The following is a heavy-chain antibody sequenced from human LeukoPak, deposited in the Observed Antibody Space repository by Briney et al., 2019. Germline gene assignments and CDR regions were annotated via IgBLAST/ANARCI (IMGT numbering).Heavy chain of an antibody. D-gene: IGHD3-22*01. V-gene: IGHV4-34*01. CDR3: ARDRPWGWLLLRDWFDP. CDR2: INHSGST. CDR1: GGSFSGYY. Sequence: PSETLFLTCAVYGGSFSGYYWSWIRQPPGKGLEWIGEINHSGSTNYNPSLKSRVTISVDTSKNQFSLKLSSVTAADTAVYYCARDRPWGWLLLRDWFDPWGQGTLVTVSS. J-gene: IGHJ5*02.